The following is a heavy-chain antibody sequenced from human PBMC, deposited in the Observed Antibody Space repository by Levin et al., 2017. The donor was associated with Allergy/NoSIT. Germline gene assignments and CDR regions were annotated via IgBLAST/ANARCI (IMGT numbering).Heavy chain of an antibody. CDR1: GGSISSYY. CDR2: IYYSGST. J-gene: IGHJ4*02. Sequence: NSSETLSLTCTVSGGSISSYYWSWIRQPPGKGLEWIGYIYYSGSTNYNPSLKSRVTISVDTSKNQFSLKLSSVTAADTAVYYCARGDTVTTVRFDYWGQGTLVTVSS. CDR3: ARGDTVTTVRFDY. D-gene: IGHD4-17*01. V-gene: IGHV4-59*01.